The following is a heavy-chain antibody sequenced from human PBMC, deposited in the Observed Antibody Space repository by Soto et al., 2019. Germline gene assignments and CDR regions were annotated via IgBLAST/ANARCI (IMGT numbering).Heavy chain of an antibody. CDR2: ISNSDNTI. J-gene: IGHJ4*02. D-gene: IGHD1-1*01. CDR3: ATLQLGREEVFDS. CDR1: GFSLSDYY. Sequence: QVQLVESGGGLVKPGGSLRLSCAASGFSLSDYYMGWIRQAPGKGLEWISFISNSDNTIYYADSMKGRFTISRGNAENTLYLQMNSLRDEDTAVYYCATLQLGREEVFDSWGQGTLVTVSS. V-gene: IGHV3-11*04.